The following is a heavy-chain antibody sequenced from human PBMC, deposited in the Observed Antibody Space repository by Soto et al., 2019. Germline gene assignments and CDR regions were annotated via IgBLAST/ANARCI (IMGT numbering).Heavy chain of an antibody. CDR3: ARLSGRGDFEY. J-gene: IGHJ4*02. CDR2: IYYSGST. CDR1: DVAIYRPSYY. Sequence: SETPSLTCPFSDVAIYRPSYYWGWIRQTPGKGLEYIGSIYYSGSTFNNPSLGRRVVISLDASKKQVSLNLSSATAADTAVYYCARLSGRGDFEYWGQG. V-gene: IGHV4-39*01. D-gene: IGHD5-12*01.